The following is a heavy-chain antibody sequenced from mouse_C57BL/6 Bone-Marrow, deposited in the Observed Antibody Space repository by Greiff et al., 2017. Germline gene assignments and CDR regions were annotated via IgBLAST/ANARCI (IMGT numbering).Heavy chain of an antibody. CDR3: AIFITAVVDY. D-gene: IGHD1-1*01. Sequence: QVQLQQPGAELVKPGASVKLSCKASGYTFTSYWMHWVKQGPGQGLEWIGMIHPNSGSTNYNEKFNSKATLTVDKSSSTAYMQLSRLTSEDSAVYYCAIFITAVVDYWGQGTTLTVSS. CDR2: IHPNSGST. CDR1: GYTFTSYW. V-gene: IGHV1-64*01. J-gene: IGHJ2*01.